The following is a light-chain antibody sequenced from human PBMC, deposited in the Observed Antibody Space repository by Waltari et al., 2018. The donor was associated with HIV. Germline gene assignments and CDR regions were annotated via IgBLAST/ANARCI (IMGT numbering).Light chain of an antibody. Sequence: SYGMTQATSVSVSPGQTAKITCSRGSLPNKVSSWYRQRPGQAPIILIYKDLERPSGIPDRMSGSRSGTTVTLTINGVQAEDEADYYCQSTDDDGIWVFGGGTKLTVL. V-gene: IGLV3-25*03. CDR2: KDL. CDR1: SLPNKV. CDR3: QSTDDDGIWV. J-gene: IGLJ3*02.